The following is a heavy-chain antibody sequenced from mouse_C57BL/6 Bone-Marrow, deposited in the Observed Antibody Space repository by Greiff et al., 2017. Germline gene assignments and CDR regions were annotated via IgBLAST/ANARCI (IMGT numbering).Heavy chain of an antibody. CDR3: ASGCNYPGFAY. D-gene: IGHD2-1*01. CDR2: IDPADGYT. V-gene: IGHV14-3*01. CDR1: GFNIKNTY. Sequence: VQLQQSVAELVRPGASVKLSCTASGFNIKNTYMHWVKQRPEQGLEWIGGIDPADGYTKYAPKFQGKATITADTSSNTAYLQLCSLTCEDTAIYYCASGCNYPGFAYWGQGTMVTVSA. J-gene: IGHJ3*01.